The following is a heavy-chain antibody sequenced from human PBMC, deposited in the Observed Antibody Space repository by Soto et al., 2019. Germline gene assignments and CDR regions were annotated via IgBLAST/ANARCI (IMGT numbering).Heavy chain of an antibody. CDR3: ARKYTSSWCFDY. CDR1: GGSISSYY. CDR2: IFYSGST. Sequence: SETLSLTCTVSGGSISSYYWSWIRQPPGKGLEWIGYIFYSGSTNYNPSLKSRVTMSVDTSKNQFSLKLSSVTAADTAVYYCARKYTSSWCFDYWGQGTLVTVSS. V-gene: IGHV4-59*01. J-gene: IGHJ4*02. D-gene: IGHD6-13*01.